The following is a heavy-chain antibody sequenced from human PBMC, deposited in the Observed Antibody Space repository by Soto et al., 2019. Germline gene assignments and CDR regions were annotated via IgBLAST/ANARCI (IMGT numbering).Heavy chain of an antibody. V-gene: IGHV3-7*01. D-gene: IGHD4-17*01. Sequence: EIQLLESGGGLVQPGGSLRLSCAASGFTFSYYYMTWVRQAPGKGLEWVANIKHDGSEQYYVDSVKGRFTIPRDNARNSLYLQMNSLRAEDTAVYFCARWTRATETTKMCDYWGQGTLVTVSS. CDR3: ARWTRATETTKMCDY. J-gene: IGHJ4*02. CDR2: IKHDGSEQ. CDR1: GFTFSYYY.